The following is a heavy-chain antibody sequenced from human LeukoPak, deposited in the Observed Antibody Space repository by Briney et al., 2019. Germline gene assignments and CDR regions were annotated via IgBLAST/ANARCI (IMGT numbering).Heavy chain of an antibody. D-gene: IGHD2-21*02. CDR3: ARGPSDCGGDCSPYY. Sequence: ASVTVSCKASGYTFTSYGISWVRQAPGQGLEWMGWISAYNGNTNYAQKLQGRVTMTTDTSTSTAYMELRSLRSDDTAVYYCARGPSDCGGDCSPYYWGQGTLVTVSS. CDR1: GYTFTSYG. CDR2: ISAYNGNT. J-gene: IGHJ4*02. V-gene: IGHV1-18*01.